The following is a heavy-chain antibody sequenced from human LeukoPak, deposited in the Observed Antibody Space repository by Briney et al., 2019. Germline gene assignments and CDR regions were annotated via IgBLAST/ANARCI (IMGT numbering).Heavy chain of an antibody. Sequence: GGSLRLSCAASGFTFSSYAMSWVRQAPGKGLEWVSGISGSGGSTYYADSVKGRFTISRDNSKNTLYLQMNSLRAEDTAVYYCAKEGHYYGSGGYYFPLDYWGQGTLVTVSS. J-gene: IGHJ4*02. D-gene: IGHD3-10*01. CDR1: GFTFSSYA. CDR3: AKEGHYYGSGGYYFPLDY. CDR2: ISGSGGST. V-gene: IGHV3-23*01.